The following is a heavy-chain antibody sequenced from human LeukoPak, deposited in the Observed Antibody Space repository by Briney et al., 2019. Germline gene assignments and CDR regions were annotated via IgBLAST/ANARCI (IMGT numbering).Heavy chain of an antibody. CDR2: IISAFGPA. D-gene: IGHD2-2*01. V-gene: IGHV1-69*13. CDR1: GGTFSNHV. J-gene: IGHJ5*02. CDR3: ARGVVPAAITSWFDP. Sequence: ASVKVSCKASGGTFSNHVMTWVRQAPGQGLEWMGGIISAFGPANYAQKFQGRVTITADESINTAYMELSSLRSEDTAVYYCARGVVPAAITSWFDPWGQGTLVTVSS.